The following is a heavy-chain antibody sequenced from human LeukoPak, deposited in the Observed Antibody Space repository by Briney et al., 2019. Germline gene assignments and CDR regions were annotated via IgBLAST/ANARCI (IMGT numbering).Heavy chain of an antibody. CDR2: INPNSGGT. Sequence: ASVKVSCKTSGYTLTGYSIDWLGQATGQGLEWMGWINPNSGGTKYAQKIQGRVTVTRDTSISTAYMELSRLRSDDTAVYYCARDQVDYWGQGTLVSVSA. CDR3: ARDQVDY. J-gene: IGHJ4*02. CDR1: GYTLTGYS. V-gene: IGHV1-2*02.